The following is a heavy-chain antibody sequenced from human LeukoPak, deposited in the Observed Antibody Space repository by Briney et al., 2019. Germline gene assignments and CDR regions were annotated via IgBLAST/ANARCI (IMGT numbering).Heavy chain of an antibody. D-gene: IGHD3-10*01. CDR3: AGEGGSGSKFDP. Sequence: SQTLSLTCTVSGGSIRSGSYLWSWIRQHPGKGLEWIGYIYYSGSTYYNPSLKSRVTISVDTSKNQFSLRLSSVTAADTAVYYCAGEGGSGSKFDPWGQGTLVTVSS. CDR2: IYYSGST. J-gene: IGHJ5*02. CDR1: GGSIRSGSYL. V-gene: IGHV4-31*03.